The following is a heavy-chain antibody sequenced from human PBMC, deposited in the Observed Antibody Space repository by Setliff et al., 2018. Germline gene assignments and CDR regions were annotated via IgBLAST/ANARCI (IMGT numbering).Heavy chain of an antibody. J-gene: IGHJ4*02. CDR2: IYYRGDT. V-gene: IGHV4-39*01. CDR1: GGSISSGVYY. CDR3: ARTGTYRYFDY. Sequence: SETLSLTCTVSGGSISSGVYYWAWIRLPPGKGLEWIGRIYYRGDTYYNASLKSRLTLSVDTSKNQVSLNLRSVTAADTAVYYCARTGTYRYFDYWGQGTQVTSPQ. D-gene: IGHD1-1*01.